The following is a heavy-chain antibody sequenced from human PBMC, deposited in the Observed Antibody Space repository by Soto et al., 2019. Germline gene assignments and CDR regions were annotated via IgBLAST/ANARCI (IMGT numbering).Heavy chain of an antibody. D-gene: IGHD2-2*01. CDR1: GGSISSGSYY. CDR3: ARVPDR. J-gene: IGHJ5*02. Sequence: SETLSLTCTVSGGSISSGSYYWSWIRQPPGKGLEWIGYIYYSGSTNYNPSLKSRVTISVDTSKNQFSLKLSSVTAADTAVYYCARVPDRWGQGTLVTVSS. CDR2: IYYSGST. V-gene: IGHV4-61*01.